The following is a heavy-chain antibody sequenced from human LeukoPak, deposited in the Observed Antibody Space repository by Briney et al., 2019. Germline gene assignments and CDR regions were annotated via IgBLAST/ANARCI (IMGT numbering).Heavy chain of an antibody. CDR2: IKSRTAGGTT. D-gene: IGHD1-14*01. J-gene: IGHJ4*02. V-gene: IGHV3-15*01. CDR3: TTDRGITDLPLFGY. Sequence: KPGGSLRRSCAASGFTFSSAWMSWVRQAPGKGLEWVGRIKSRTAGGTTDYAAPVKGRFIISRDDSKNTLFLQMNSLKTEDTAVYFCTTDRGITDLPLFGYWGQGTLVTVSS. CDR1: GFTFSSAW.